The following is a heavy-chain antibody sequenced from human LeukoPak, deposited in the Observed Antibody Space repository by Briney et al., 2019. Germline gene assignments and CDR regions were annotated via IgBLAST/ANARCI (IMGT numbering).Heavy chain of an antibody. V-gene: IGHV3-21*01. J-gene: IGHJ3*02. Sequence: GGSLRLSCAASGVTFSSYSMNWVRQAPGKGLEWVSSISSSSSYIYYENSVKGRFTISRDNAKNSLYLQMNSLRAEDTAVYNCARSDCSSTSCYVEQYAFDIWGQGTMVTVSS. CDR2: ISSSSSYI. D-gene: IGHD2-2*01. CDR1: GVTFSSYS. CDR3: ARSDCSSTSCYVEQYAFDI.